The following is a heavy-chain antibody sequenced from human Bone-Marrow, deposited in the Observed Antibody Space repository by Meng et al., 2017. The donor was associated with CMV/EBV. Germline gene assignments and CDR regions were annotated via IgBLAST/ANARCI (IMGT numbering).Heavy chain of an antibody. D-gene: IGHD4/OR15-4a*01. V-gene: IGHV1-8*01. Sequence: ASVKVSCKASGYTFTTYDVNWVRQATGQGLEWMGWMNPNSGNTGYAQKFQGRVTMTRNTSISTAYMELSSLRSEDTAAYYCAIHIPYGGFDYWGQGTLVTVSS. CDR3: AIHIPYGGFDY. J-gene: IGHJ4*02. CDR1: GYTFTTYD. CDR2: MNPNSGNT.